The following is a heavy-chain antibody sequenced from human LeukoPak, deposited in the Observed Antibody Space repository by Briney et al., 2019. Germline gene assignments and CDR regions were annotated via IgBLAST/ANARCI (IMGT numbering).Heavy chain of an antibody. J-gene: IGHJ4*02. Sequence: SGTLSLTCTVSGGSVSSGSYYWSWLRQPPGKGLEWIGYIYYSGSTNYNPSLKSRVTISVDTSKNQFSLKLSSVTAADTAVYYCASWYYDFWSGYKNFDYWGQGTLVTVSS. D-gene: IGHD3-3*01. CDR3: ASWYYDFWSGYKNFDY. V-gene: IGHV4-61*01. CDR2: IYYSGST. CDR1: GGSVSSGSYY.